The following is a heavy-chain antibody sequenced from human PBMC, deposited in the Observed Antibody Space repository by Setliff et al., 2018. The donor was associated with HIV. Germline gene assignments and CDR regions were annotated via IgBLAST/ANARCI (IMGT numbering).Heavy chain of an antibody. D-gene: IGHD5-12*01. CDR1: GYTFISYG. V-gene: IGHV1-18*01. J-gene: IGHJ4*02. CDR3: ARGRWLQSAFDY. Sequence: ASVKVSCKASGYTFISYGITWVRQAPGQGLEWMGWISVDKGDTNYAQKLQGRVTMTTDTSTSTADMELRSLRSGDTAVYYCARGRWLQSAFDYWGQGTLVTVSS. CDR2: ISVDKGDT.